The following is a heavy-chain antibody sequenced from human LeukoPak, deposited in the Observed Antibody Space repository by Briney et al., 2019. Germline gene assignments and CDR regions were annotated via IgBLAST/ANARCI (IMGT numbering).Heavy chain of an antibody. CDR1: GYTFTSYG. Sequence: ASVKVSCKASGYTFTSYGISWVRQAPGQGLEWMGWISAYNGNTNYVQKLQGRVTMTTDTSTSTAYMELRSLRSDDTAVYYCARDRKWELLRRRYYYYGMDVWGQGTTVTVSS. V-gene: IGHV1-18*01. CDR3: ARDRKWELLRRRYYYYGMDV. J-gene: IGHJ6*02. D-gene: IGHD1-26*01. CDR2: ISAYNGNT.